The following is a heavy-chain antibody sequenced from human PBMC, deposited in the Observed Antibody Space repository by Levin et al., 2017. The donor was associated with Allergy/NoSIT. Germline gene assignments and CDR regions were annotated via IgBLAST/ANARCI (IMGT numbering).Heavy chain of an antibody. D-gene: IGHD5/OR15-5a*01. V-gene: IGHV3-23*01. CDR1: GFTFSSYA. CDR3: AKSNGADSVYRGLNS. J-gene: IGHJ4*02. CDR2: ISGSGEDS. Sequence: LTGGSLRLSCAASGFTFSSYAMNWVRQAPGKGLEWVSVISGSGEDSYYADSVKGRFTISRDNSKNALYLQMNSLRAGDTAVYYCAKSNGADSVYRGLNSWGQGTLVIVSS.